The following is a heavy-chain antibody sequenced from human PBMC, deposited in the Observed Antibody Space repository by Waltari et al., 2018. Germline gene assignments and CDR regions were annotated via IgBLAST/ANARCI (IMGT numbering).Heavy chain of an antibody. CDR2: INAGNGNT. Sequence: QVQLVQSGAEVKKPGASVKVSCKASGYTFTSYAMHWVRQAPGQRLEWMGWINAGNGNTKYSQKVQGRVTITRDTSASTAYMELSSLRSEDTAVYYCARESSPPLAWGAFDIWGQGTMVTVSS. CDR3: ARESSPPLAWGAFDI. D-gene: IGHD3-16*01. J-gene: IGHJ3*02. CDR1: GYTFTSYA. V-gene: IGHV1-3*01.